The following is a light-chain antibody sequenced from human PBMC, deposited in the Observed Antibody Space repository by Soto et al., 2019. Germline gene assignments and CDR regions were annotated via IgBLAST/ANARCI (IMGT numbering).Light chain of an antibody. CDR3: VSYTDTDTLV. Sequence: QSALTQPASVSGSRGQSIIISCVGRDTDVGQDKSVSWYQQGPGQAPKLLIFEVTNRPSGVSKRFSGSRSGNTAPLTISGLQPDDEGDYFCVSYTDTDTLVFGTGTKLTVL. J-gene: IGLJ1*01. CDR2: EVT. V-gene: IGLV2-14*01. CDR1: DTDVGQDKS.